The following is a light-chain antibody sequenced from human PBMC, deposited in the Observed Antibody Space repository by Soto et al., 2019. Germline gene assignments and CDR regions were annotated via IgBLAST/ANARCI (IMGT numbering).Light chain of an antibody. CDR3: GMWDSSLSVVV. V-gene: IGLV1-51*01. CDR2: DNN. J-gene: IGLJ2*01. Sequence: QSVLTQPPSVSAAPGQKVTISCSGSSSNIVSWYQQLPGTAPKLLIYDNNERPSGIPDRFSGSKSGTSATLGITGLQTGDEADYYCGMWDSSLSVVVFGGGTKVTVL. CDR1: SSNI.